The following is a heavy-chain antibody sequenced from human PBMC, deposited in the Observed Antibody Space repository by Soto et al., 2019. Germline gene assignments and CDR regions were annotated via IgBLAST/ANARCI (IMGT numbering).Heavy chain of an antibody. Sequence: GESLKISCKGSGYSFTSYWITWVRQMPGKGLEWMGKVEPSDSYTNYSPSFQGHVTISADKSISTAYLQWSSLKASDTAMYYCARVSGYPNYYGMDVWGQGTTVTVSS. D-gene: IGHD3-22*01. CDR1: GYSFTSYW. CDR2: VEPSDSYT. J-gene: IGHJ6*02. CDR3: ARVSGYPNYYGMDV. V-gene: IGHV5-10-1*01.